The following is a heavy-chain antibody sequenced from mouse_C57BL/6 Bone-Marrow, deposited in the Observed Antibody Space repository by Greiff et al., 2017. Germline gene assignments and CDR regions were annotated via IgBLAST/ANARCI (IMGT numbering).Heavy chain of an antibody. Sequence: VQLQQSGPELVKPGASVKISCKASGYTFTDYYMNWVKQSHGKSLEWIGDINPNNGGTSYNQKFKGKATLTVDKSSSTAYMELRSLTSEDSAVYYCASGGAGGDYWGQGTTLTVSS. J-gene: IGHJ2*01. V-gene: IGHV1-26*01. CDR3: ASGGAGGDY. CDR2: INPNNGGT. CDR1: GYTFTDYY.